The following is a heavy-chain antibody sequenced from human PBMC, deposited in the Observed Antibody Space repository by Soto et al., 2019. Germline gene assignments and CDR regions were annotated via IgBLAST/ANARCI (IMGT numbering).Heavy chain of an antibody. D-gene: IGHD6-6*01. J-gene: IGHJ4*02. CDR2: ITPIFGTA. CDR3: ARVWEEYSSSPQTPLYY. CDR1: GGTFSSYA. V-gene: IGHV1-69*13. Sequence: SVKVSCKASGGTFSSYAISWVRQAPGQGLEWMGGITPIFGTANYAQKFQGRVTITADESTSTAYMELSSLRSEDTAVYYCARVWEEYSSSPQTPLYYWGQGTLVTVS.